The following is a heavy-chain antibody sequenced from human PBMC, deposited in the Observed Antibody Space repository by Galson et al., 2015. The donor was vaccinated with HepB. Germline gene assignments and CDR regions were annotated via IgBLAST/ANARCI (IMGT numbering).Heavy chain of an antibody. CDR2: MNPNSGNT. Sequence: SVKVSCKASGYTFTSYDINWVRQATGQGLEWMGWMNPNSGNTGYAQKFQGRVTMTRNTSISTAYMELSSLRSEDTAVYYCARDGVGRVVVVAATDDAFDIWGQGTMVTVSS. V-gene: IGHV1-8*01. D-gene: IGHD2-15*01. CDR1: GYTFTSYD. CDR3: ARDGVGRVVVVAATDDAFDI. J-gene: IGHJ3*02.